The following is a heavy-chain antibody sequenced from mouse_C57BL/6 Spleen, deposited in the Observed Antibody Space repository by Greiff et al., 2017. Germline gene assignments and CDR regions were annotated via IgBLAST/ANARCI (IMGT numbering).Heavy chain of an antibody. D-gene: IGHD2-5*01. CDR3: AREGSNYLYYFDY. J-gene: IGHJ2*01. CDR1: GYTFTDYY. CDR2: INPYNGGT. V-gene: IGHV1-19*01. Sequence: EVQLQQSGPVLVKPGASVKMSCKASGYTFTDYYMNWVKQSHGKSLEWIGVINPYNGGTSYNQKFKGKATLTVDKSSSTAYMELNSLTSEDSAVYYCAREGSNYLYYFDYWGQGTTLTVSS.